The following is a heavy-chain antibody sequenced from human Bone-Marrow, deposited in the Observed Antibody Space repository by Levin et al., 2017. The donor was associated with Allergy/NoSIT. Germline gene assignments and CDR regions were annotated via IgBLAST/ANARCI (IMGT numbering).Heavy chain of an antibody. CDR1: GFTFSSYW. CDR2: INSDGSST. V-gene: IGHV3-74*01. D-gene: IGHD3-22*01. CDR3: ARDRGGRVLNYYEGGWFDP. Sequence: PGGSLRLSCAASGFTFSSYWMHWVRQAPGKGLVWVSRINSDGSSTSYADSVKGRFTISRDNAKNTLYLQMNSLRAEDTAVYYCARDRGGRVLNYYEGGWFDPWGQGTLVTVSS. J-gene: IGHJ5*02.